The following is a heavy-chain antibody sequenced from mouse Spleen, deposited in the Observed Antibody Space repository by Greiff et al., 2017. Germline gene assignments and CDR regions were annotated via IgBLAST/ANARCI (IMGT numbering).Heavy chain of an antibody. V-gene: IGHV1-69*02. CDR3: TRGWYFDV. J-gene: IGHJ1*01. Sequence: VQLQQPGAELVRPGASVKLSCKASGYTFTSYWINWVKQRPGQGLEWIGNIYPSDSYTNYNQKFKDKATLTVDKSSSTAYMQLSSPTSEDSAVYYCTRGWYFDVWGAGTTVTVSS. CDR1: GYTFTSYW. CDR2: IYPSDSYT.